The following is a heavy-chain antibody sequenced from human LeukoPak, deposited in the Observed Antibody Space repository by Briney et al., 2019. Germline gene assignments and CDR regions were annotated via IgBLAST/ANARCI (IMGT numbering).Heavy chain of an antibody. CDR3: ARSEYDFWSGYPAFYDY. Sequence: GGSLRLSCAASGFSFTDYSMIWVRQAPGKGLEWVSSISGNNEYIFYAGSVKGRFTISRDNAKNSLYLQVNSLRVEDTAVYYCARSEYDFWSGYPAFYDYWGQGTLVIVSS. CDR2: ISGNNEYI. CDR1: GFSFTDYS. D-gene: IGHD3-3*01. J-gene: IGHJ4*02. V-gene: IGHV3-21*01.